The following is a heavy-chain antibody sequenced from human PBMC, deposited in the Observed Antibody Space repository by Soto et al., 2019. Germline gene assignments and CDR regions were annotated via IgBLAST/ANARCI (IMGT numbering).Heavy chain of an antibody. Sequence: GESLKISCKGSGYSFTSYWIGWVRQMPGKGLEWMGIIYPGDSDTRYSPSFQGQVTISADKSISTAYLQWSSLKASDTAMYYCATRVQDPGKYYYGMDVWGQGTTVTV. CDR2: IYPGDSDT. V-gene: IGHV5-51*01. CDR1: GYSFTSYW. J-gene: IGHJ6*02. CDR3: ATRVQDPGKYYYGMDV. D-gene: IGHD6-13*01.